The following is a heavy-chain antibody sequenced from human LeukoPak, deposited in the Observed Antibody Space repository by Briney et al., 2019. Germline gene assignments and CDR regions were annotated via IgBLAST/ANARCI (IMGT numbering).Heavy chain of an antibody. CDR1: GYTFSDYD. CDR3: ARAVVFQYWYFDL. CDR2: ISVYDGNT. J-gene: IGHJ2*01. Sequence: ASVKVSCKASGYTFSDYDITWVRQAPGQGLEWMGWISVYDGNTNYAPELQGRVTMTTDTSTSTAYMELSSLRSDDTAVYYCARAVVFQYWYFDLWGRGTLVTVSS. D-gene: IGHD2-15*01. V-gene: IGHV1-18*01.